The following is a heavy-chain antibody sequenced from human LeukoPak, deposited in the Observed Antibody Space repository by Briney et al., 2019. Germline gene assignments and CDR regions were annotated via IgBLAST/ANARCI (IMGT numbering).Heavy chain of an antibody. CDR2: ISGSGGST. Sequence: GGSLRLSCAASGFTFSSYSMSWVRQAPGKWLEWVSAISGSGGSTYYADSVKGRFTISRDNTKNTLYLQMNSLRAEDTAVYYCARDPYYYDSSGFLFDYWGQGTLVTVAS. V-gene: IGHV3-23*01. J-gene: IGHJ4*02. D-gene: IGHD3-22*01. CDR1: GFTFSSYS. CDR3: ARDPYYYDSSGFLFDY.